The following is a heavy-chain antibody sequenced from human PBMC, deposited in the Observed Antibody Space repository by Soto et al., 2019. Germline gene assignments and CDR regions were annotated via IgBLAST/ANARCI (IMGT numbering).Heavy chain of an antibody. D-gene: IGHD6-19*01. CDR3: ARMSGQWLSGEFDY. Sequence: ASVKVSCKASGYTFTGYYMHWVRQAPGQGLEWMGWINPNSGGTNYAQKLQGRVTMTTDTSTSTAYMELRSLRSDDTAVYYCARMSGQWLSGEFDYWGQGTLVTVSS. J-gene: IGHJ4*02. CDR1: GYTFTGYY. CDR2: INPNSGGT. V-gene: IGHV1-2*02.